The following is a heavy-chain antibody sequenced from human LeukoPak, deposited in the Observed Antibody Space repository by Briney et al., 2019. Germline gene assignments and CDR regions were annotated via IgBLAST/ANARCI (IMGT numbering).Heavy chain of an antibody. J-gene: IGHJ4*02. CDR2: ISSSSSYI. CDR1: GFTFSSYS. CDR3: ARDSGHSSWYYFDY. Sequence: KSGGSLRLSCAASGFTFSSYSMNWVRQAPGKGLEWVSSISSSSSYIYYADSVKGRFTISRDNAKNSLYLQMNSLRAEDTAVYYCARDSGHSSWYYFDYWGQGTLVTVSS. D-gene: IGHD6-13*01. V-gene: IGHV3-21*01.